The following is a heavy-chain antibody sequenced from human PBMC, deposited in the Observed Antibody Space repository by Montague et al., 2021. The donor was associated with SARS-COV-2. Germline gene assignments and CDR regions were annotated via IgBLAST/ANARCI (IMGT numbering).Heavy chain of an antibody. J-gene: IGHJ4*02. V-gene: IGHV4-59*02. D-gene: IGHD4-17*01. Sequence: SETLSLTCIVSGSSVRSYYWSWIRQPPGKGLEWIGHIYDSGSTNXXPSLKSGVTISVDTSKNQFSLKLSSVTAADTAVYYCARENTVTTFGGPYYIDSWGQGTLVTVSA. CDR3: ARENTVTTFGGPYYIDS. CDR1: GSSVRSYY. CDR2: IYDSGST.